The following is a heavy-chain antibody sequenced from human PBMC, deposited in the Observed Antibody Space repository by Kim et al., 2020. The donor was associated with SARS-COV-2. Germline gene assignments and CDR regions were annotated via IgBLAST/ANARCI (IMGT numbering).Heavy chain of an antibody. D-gene: IGHD6-13*01. J-gene: IGHJ4*02. Sequence: NYAQKLQGRVTMTTDTSTSTAYMELRSLRSDETAVYYCARDLGLAAAGDYWGQGTLVTVSS. CDR3: ARDLGLAAAGDY. V-gene: IGHV1-18*01.